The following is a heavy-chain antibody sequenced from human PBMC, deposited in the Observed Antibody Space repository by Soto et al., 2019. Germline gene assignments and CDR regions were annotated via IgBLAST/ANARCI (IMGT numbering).Heavy chain of an antibody. Sequence: QVQRVQSGAEVKKPGASVKVSCKASGYTFTSYGISWVRQAPGQGREWMGWISAYNGNTNYAQKLQGRVTMTTDTSTSTAYMELRSLRSDDTAVYFCARDYSSGYYYYYGMDVWGQGTTVTVSS. J-gene: IGHJ6*02. V-gene: IGHV1-18*04. CDR2: ISAYNGNT. CDR3: ARDYSSGYYYYYGMDV. CDR1: GYTFTSYG. D-gene: IGHD6-19*01.